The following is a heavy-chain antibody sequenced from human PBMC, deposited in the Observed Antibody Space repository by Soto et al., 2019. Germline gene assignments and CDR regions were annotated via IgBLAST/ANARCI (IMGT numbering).Heavy chain of an antibody. V-gene: IGHV1-2*04. CDR1: VYTFNGYY. Sequence: ASVTVSCKDSVYTFNGYYIHWVRQAPGQGLEWMGWINPNSGGTNYAQKFQGWVTMTRDTSISTAYMELSRLRSDDTAVYYCARDANYYDSSGYFYYYGMDVWGQGTTVTVSS. CDR3: ARDANYYDSSGYFYYYGMDV. D-gene: IGHD3-22*01. J-gene: IGHJ6*02. CDR2: INPNSGGT.